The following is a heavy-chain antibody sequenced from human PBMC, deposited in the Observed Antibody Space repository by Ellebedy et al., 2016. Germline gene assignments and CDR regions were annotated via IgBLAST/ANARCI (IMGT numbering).Heavy chain of an antibody. CDR2: ISSSSTI. Sequence: GGSLRLSCAASGFTFSSYSMNWVRQAPGKGLEWVSYISSSSTIYYADSVKGRFTISRDNAKNSLYLQMNSLRAEDTAVYYCASFSYSYGGYYYDYYGMDVWGQGTTVTVSS. D-gene: IGHD5-18*01. CDR1: GFTFSSYS. CDR3: ASFSYSYGGYYYDYYGMDV. V-gene: IGHV3-48*01. J-gene: IGHJ6*02.